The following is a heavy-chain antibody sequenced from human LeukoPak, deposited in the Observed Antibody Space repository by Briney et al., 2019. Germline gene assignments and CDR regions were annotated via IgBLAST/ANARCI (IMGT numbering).Heavy chain of an antibody. J-gene: IGHJ3*01. CDR1: GFTFSGFW. CDR2: ISSDGSEG. CDR3: ARSSYSSSSSV. Sequence: GGSLRLSCAVSGFTFSGFWMSWSRQAPGKGLEWVASISSDGSEGYYADVVKGRFTISRDNAKNSLYLQINSLRAEDTAVYYCARSSYSSSSSVWGQGTMVTVSS. V-gene: IGHV3-7*03. D-gene: IGHD6-6*01.